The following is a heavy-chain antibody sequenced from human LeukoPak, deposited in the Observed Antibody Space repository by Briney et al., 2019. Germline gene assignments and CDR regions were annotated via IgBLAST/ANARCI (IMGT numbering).Heavy chain of an antibody. V-gene: IGHV3-53*01. D-gene: IGHD3-10*01. Sequence: GGSLRLSCAASGFTVSSNYMSWVRQAPGKGLEWVSIIYSGVNTYYADSVKGRFTISRDNSKNTLYLQMNSLRAEDTAVYYCARAFGFYGSGSYFGYWGQGTLVTVSS. CDR1: GFTVSSNY. CDR2: IYSGVNT. CDR3: ARAFGFYGSGSYFGY. J-gene: IGHJ4*02.